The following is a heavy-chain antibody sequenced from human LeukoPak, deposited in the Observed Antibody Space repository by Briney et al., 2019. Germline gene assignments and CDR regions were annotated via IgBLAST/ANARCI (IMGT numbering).Heavy chain of an antibody. J-gene: IGHJ3*02. Sequence: SQTLSLTCAISGDSLSSNSAAWNWISQSPSRGLEWMGRTYYRSKWYNDYAVSVKSRITINPDTSKNQFFLQLNSVTPEDTAVYYCARQAVAGSLAFDIWRQGTMVSVPS. CDR3: ARQAVAGSLAFDI. CDR1: GDSLSSNSAA. D-gene: IGHD6-19*01. CDR2: TYYRSKWYN. V-gene: IGHV6-1*01.